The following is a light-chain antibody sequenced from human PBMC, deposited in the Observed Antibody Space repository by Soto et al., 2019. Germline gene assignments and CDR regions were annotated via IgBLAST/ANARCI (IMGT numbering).Light chain of an antibody. V-gene: IGKV1-39*01. J-gene: IGKJ5*01. Sequence: DIQMTQKPSSLSASVGDRVTITCRASQSISSYLNWYQQKPGKAPKLLIYAASSLQSGVPSRFSGSGSGTDFTLTISSLQPEDFATYYCQQLNSYPITFGQGTRLEIK. CDR2: AAS. CDR3: QQLNSYPIT. CDR1: QSISSY.